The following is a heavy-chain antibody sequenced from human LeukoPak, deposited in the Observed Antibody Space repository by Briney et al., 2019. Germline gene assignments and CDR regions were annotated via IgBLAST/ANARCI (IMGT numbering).Heavy chain of an antibody. CDR3: ARDWDYSVTN. CDR2: ISGSNGHT. V-gene: IGHV1-18*01. D-gene: IGHD2-21*01. J-gene: IGHJ4*02. CDR1: GYTFSSYG. Sequence: ASVKVSCKTSGYTFSSYGVSWVRQAPGQGLEWMGWISGSNGHTDYAQKFQGRIAVTTDTSTSTAYMELRSLRSDDTAVYYCARDWDYSVTNWGQGTLVTVSS.